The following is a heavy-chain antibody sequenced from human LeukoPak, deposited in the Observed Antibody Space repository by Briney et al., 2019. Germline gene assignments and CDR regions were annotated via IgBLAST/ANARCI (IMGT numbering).Heavy chain of an antibody. CDR2: IYYSGST. V-gene: IGHV4-59*01. CDR3: ARVGGPYSGDYYYMGV. Sequence: SETLSLTCTVSGGSISSYYWSWIRQPPGKGLEWIGYIYYSGSTNYNPSLKSRVTISVDTSKNQFSLKLSSVTAADTAVYYCARVGGPYSGDYYYMGVWGKGTTVTVSS. CDR1: GGSISSYY. J-gene: IGHJ6*03. D-gene: IGHD2-15*01.